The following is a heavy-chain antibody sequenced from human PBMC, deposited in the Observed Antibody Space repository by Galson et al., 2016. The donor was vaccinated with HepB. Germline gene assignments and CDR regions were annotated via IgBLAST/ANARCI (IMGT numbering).Heavy chain of an antibody. V-gene: IGHV5-51*01. Sequence: QSGAEVKKPGESLKISCKGTEYTFTEYWIGWVRQMPGKGPEWVGFIYPGDSDTRYRPSLEGHVTISADKSITTAFLQWHSLKAADTAIYYCVRIYYSRYFAQWGQGTLVTVSS. CDR1: EYTFTEYW. CDR2: IYPGDSDT. J-gene: IGHJ4*02. CDR3: VRIYYSRYFAQ. D-gene: IGHD2-15*01.